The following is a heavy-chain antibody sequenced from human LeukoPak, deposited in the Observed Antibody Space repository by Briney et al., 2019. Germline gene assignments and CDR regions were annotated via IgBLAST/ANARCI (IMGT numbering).Heavy chain of an antibody. CDR1: GGSFSGYY. CDR2: INHSGST. D-gene: IGHD2-21*02. V-gene: IGHV4-34*01. J-gene: IGHJ1*01. Sequence: SETLSLTCAVYGGSFSGYYWSWIRQPPGKGLEWIGEINHSGSTNYNPSLKSRVTISVGTSKNQFSLKLSSVTAADTAVYYCARGSPIVVVTAAAEYFQHWGQGTLVTVSS. CDR3: ARGSPIVVVTAAAEYFQH.